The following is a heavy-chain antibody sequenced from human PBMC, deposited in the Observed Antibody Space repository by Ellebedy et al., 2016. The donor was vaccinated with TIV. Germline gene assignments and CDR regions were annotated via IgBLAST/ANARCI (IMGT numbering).Heavy chain of an antibody. D-gene: IGHD3-10*01. Sequence: PGGSLRLSCAASGLTFSDNAMSWVSQAPGKGLEWVSSISDSGSSTYYADSVKGRFTISRDNSKNTLYLRMDSLRVEDTAIYYCADDPRGVGPAFDIWGQGTMVTVSS. J-gene: IGHJ3*02. CDR1: GLTFSDNA. CDR2: ISDSGSST. CDR3: ADDPRGVGPAFDI. V-gene: IGHV3-23*01.